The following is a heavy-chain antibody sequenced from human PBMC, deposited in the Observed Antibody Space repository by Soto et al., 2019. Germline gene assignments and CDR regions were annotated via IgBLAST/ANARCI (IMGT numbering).Heavy chain of an antibody. CDR2: IYYSGST. Sequence: SETLSLTCTVSGGSISSGDYYWSWIRQPPGKGLEWIGYIYYSGSTYYNPSLKSRVTISVDTSKNQFSLKLSSVTAADTAVYYCAREGGIVGATTVDYWGQGNLVTVS. J-gene: IGHJ4*02. V-gene: IGHV4-30-4*01. CDR1: GGSISSGDYY. CDR3: AREGGIVGATTVDY. D-gene: IGHD1-26*01.